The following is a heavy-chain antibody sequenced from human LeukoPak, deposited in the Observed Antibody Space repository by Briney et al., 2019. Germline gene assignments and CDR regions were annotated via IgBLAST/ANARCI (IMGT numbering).Heavy chain of an antibody. D-gene: IGHD3-10*01. CDR3: ARDGGSGSTYY. Sequence: GGSLRLSCAGAGFTFSTHTINWVRQAPGKGLEWVSSISSSSAYIYYADSVKGRFTISRNNAKNSLYLQMNSLRAEDTAVYYCARDGGSGSTYYWGQGTLVTVSS. V-gene: IGHV3-21*01. CDR2: ISSSSAYI. J-gene: IGHJ4*02. CDR1: GFTFSTHT.